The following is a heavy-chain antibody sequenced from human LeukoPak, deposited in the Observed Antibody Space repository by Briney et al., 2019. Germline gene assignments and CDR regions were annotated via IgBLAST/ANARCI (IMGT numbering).Heavy chain of an antibody. J-gene: IGHJ6*03. CDR1: GDTFSRYA. D-gene: IGHD3-9*01. CDR2: IIPIFGTA. Sequence: ASVKVSCKASGDTFSRYAITWVRQAPGQGLEWMGGIIPIFGTANYAQKFQGRVTITADESTSTAYMELSSLRSEDTAVYYCASSPGHFYYMDVWGKGTTVTISS. CDR3: ASSPGHFYYMDV. V-gene: IGHV1-69*13.